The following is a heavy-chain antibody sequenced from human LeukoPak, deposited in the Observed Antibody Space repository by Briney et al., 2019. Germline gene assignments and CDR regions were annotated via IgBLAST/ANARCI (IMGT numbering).Heavy chain of an antibody. V-gene: IGHV3-23*01. CDR2: ISGSGGST. CDR3: AKDREEYYDSSGYYSRFFDY. Sequence: GGPRRLPCAPPGFTFNSFAMSGVRQAPGKGREGVSAISGSGGSTYYADSVKGWFTISRDNSKNTLYLQMNSLRAEDTAVYYCAKDREEYYDSSGYYSRFFDYWGQGTLVTVSS. CDR1: GFTFNSFA. D-gene: IGHD3-22*01. J-gene: IGHJ4*02.